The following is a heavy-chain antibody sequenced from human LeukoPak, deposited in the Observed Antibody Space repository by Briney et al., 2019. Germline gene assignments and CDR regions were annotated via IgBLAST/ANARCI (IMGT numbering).Heavy chain of an antibody. CDR2: ISGSDGST. J-gene: IGHJ4*02. CDR1: GFTFSSYS. V-gene: IGHV3-23*01. Sequence: PGGSLRLSCAASGFTFSSYSMNWVRQAPGKGLEWVASISGSDGSTFYRDSVRGRFTISRDNSANTLFLQMKNLQPEDTALYYCTKFDSWGRGVLVTVSS. CDR3: TKFDS.